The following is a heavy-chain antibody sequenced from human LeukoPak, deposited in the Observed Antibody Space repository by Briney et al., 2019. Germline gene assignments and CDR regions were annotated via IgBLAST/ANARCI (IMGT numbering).Heavy chain of an antibody. V-gene: IGHV4-4*07. Sequence: SETLSLTCTVSGGSIRSYYWSWIRQPAGKGLGWIGRIYTSGSTNYNPSLKSRVTMSVDTSKNQFSLKLSSVTAADTAVYYCARDYGSRSRLYYYGSGSYGLNWFDPWGQGTLVTVSS. CDR3: ARDYGSRSRLYYYGSGSYGLNWFDP. CDR1: GGSIRSYY. CDR2: IYTSGST. D-gene: IGHD3-10*01. J-gene: IGHJ5*02.